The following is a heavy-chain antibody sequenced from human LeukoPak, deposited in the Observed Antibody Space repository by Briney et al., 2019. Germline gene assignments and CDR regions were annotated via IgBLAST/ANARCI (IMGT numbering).Heavy chain of an antibody. V-gene: IGHV1-2*06. CDR2: INPNSGGT. Sequence: ASVKVSCKASGGTFSSYAISWVRQAPGQGLEWMGRINPNSGGTNYAQKFQGRVTMTRDTSISTAYMELSRLRSDDTAVYYCARCYYDSSGYYFIDYWGQGTLVTVSS. CDR3: ARCYYDSSGYYFIDY. J-gene: IGHJ4*02. CDR1: GGTFSSYA. D-gene: IGHD3-22*01.